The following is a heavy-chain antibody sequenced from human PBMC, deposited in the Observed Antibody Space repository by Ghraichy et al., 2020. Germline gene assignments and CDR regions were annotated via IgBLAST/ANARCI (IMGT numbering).Heavy chain of an antibody. Sequence: GESLNISCTASGFTFGDYAMSWFRQAPGKGLEWVGFIRSKAYGGTTEYAASVKGRFTISRDDSKSIAYLQMNSLKTEDTAVYYCTREGVYVDIVATRYDYWGQGTLVTVSS. CDR2: IRSKAYGGTT. D-gene: IGHD5-12*01. CDR1: GFTFGDYA. CDR3: TREGVYVDIVATRYDY. V-gene: IGHV3-49*03. J-gene: IGHJ4*02.